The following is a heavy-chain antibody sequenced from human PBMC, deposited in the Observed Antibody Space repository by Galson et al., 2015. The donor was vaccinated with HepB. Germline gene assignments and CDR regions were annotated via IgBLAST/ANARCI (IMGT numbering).Heavy chain of an antibody. CDR3: TTAGSQPTVTRFSVRETGEIDY. J-gene: IGHJ4*02. D-gene: IGHD4-17*01. Sequence: SLRLSCAASGFTFSNAWMSWVRQAPGKGLEWVGRIKSKTDGGTTDYAAPVKGRFTISRDDSKNTLYLQKNSLKTEDTAVYYCTTAGSQPTVTRFSVRETGEIDYWGQGTLVTVSS. CDR1: GFTFSNAW. CDR2: IKSKTDGGTT. V-gene: IGHV3-15*01.